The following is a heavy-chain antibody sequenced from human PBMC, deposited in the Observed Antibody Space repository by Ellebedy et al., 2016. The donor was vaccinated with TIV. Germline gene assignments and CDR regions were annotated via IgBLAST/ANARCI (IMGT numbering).Heavy chain of an antibody. Sequence: GGSLRLXXKGSGYSFTSYWIGWVRQMPGKGLEWMGIIYPGDSDTRYSPSFQGQVTISADKSISTAYLQWSSLKASDTAMYYCARLGPRDYYGMDVWGQGTTVTVSS. CDR1: GYSFTSYW. J-gene: IGHJ6*02. CDR2: IYPGDSDT. CDR3: ARLGPRDYYGMDV. V-gene: IGHV5-51*01.